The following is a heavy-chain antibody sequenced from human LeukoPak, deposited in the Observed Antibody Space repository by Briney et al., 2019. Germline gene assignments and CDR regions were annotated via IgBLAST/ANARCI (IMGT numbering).Heavy chain of an antibody. V-gene: IGHV3-48*04. D-gene: IGHD3-22*01. CDR3: ARVRGYYDSSGYLFY. CDR2: ISSSGSTI. Sequence: GGSLRLSCAASGFTFSSYSMNWVRQAPGKGLEWVSYISSSGSTIYYADSVKGRFTISRDNAKNSLYLQMNSLRAEDTAVYYCARVRGYYDSSGYLFYWGQGTLVTVSS. CDR1: GFTFSSYS. J-gene: IGHJ4*02.